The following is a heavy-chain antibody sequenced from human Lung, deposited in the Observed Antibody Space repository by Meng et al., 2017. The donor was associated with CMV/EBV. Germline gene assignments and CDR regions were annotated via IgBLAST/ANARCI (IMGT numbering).Heavy chain of an antibody. V-gene: IGHV1-18*01. CDR2: ISAYNGNT. J-gene: IGHJ4*02. CDR1: GYTFTSYG. Sequence: SVXVSXXASGYTFTSYGISWVRQAPGQGLEWMGWISAYNGNTNYAQKLQGRVTMTTDTSTSTAYMELRSLRSDDTAVYYCARNRYCSSTSCYFDYWGQGXLVXAPQ. CDR3: ARNRYCSSTSCYFDY. D-gene: IGHD2-2*01.